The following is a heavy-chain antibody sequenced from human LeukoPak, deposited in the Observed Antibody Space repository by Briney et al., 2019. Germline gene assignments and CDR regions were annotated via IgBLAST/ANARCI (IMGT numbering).Heavy chain of an antibody. Sequence: GESLKISCKGSGYNFNTYWIGWVRQMPGKGLEWMGIIYPGDSDTRYSPSFQGQVTISADKSITTAYLQWSSLKASDTAMYYCARLKVAAAGDFDSWGQGTLVTVSS. CDR2: IYPGDSDT. CDR1: GYNFNTYW. CDR3: ARLKVAAAGDFDS. D-gene: IGHD6-13*01. J-gene: IGHJ4*02. V-gene: IGHV5-51*01.